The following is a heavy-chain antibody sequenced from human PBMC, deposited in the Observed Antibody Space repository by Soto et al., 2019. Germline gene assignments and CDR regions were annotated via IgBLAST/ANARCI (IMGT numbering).Heavy chain of an antibody. V-gene: IGHV3-30-3*01. J-gene: IGHJ6*02. D-gene: IGHD3-10*01. CDR3: ARELRVRWFGLEHYGMDV. Sequence: GGSLRLSCAASGFTFSSYAMHWVRQAPGKGLEWVAVISYDGSNKYYADSVKGRFTISRDNSKNTLYLQMNSLRAEDTAVYYCARELRVRWFGLEHYGMDVWGQGTTVTVSS. CDR1: GFTFSSYA. CDR2: ISYDGSNK.